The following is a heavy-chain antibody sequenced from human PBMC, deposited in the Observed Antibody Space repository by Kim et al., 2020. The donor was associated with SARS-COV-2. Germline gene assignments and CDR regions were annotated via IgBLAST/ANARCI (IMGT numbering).Heavy chain of an antibody. Sequence: NPCLKSRVTISVDTSKNQFSLKLSSVTAADTAVYYCASSPSIYGGYDYFNWGQGTLVTVSS. D-gene: IGHD5-12*01. CDR3: ASSPSIYGGYDYFN. V-gene: IGHV4-39*01. J-gene: IGHJ4*02.